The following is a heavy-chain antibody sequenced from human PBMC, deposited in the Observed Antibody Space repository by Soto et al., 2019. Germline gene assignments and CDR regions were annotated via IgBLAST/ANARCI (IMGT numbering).Heavy chain of an antibody. CDR2: ISSSSSTI. CDR1: GFTFSSYS. Sequence: GGSLRLSCAASGFTFSSYSMNWVRQAPGKGLEGVSYISSSSSTIYYADSVKGRFTISRDNAKNSLYLQMNNLRDEDTAVYYCARDRFFLAYCGGDCYSPLGYWGQGTLVTVSS. J-gene: IGHJ4*02. CDR3: ARDRFFLAYCGGDCYSPLGY. D-gene: IGHD2-21*02. V-gene: IGHV3-48*02.